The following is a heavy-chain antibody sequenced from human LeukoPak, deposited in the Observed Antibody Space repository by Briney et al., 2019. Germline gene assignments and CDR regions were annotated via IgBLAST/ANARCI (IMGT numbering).Heavy chain of an antibody. J-gene: IGHJ5*02. CDR2: FDPEDGET. Sequence: ASVKVSCKISGYTLTELSMHWVRQVPGKGLEWMGGFDPEDGETIYAQKFQGRVTMTEDTSTDTAYMELSSLSSEDTAVYYCARANMVRGVGSFFDRNWFDPWGQGTLVTVSS. CDR1: GYTLTELS. V-gene: IGHV1-24*01. CDR3: ARANMVRGVGSFFDRNWFDP. D-gene: IGHD3-10*01.